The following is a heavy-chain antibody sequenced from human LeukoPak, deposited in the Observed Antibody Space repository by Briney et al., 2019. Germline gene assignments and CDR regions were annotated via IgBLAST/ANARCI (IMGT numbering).Heavy chain of an antibody. J-gene: IGHJ4*02. CDR3: AKDVSGGN. CDR1: GFTFRSYA. V-gene: IGHV3-23*01. Sequence: GGSLRLSCAASGFTFRSYAMSWVRQAPGKGLEWVSGISGSGVSTDYADSVKGRLTISRDNSKNTLYLQMNNLKAEDTAVYYCAKDVSGGNWGQGTLVTVSS. CDR2: ISGSGVST. D-gene: IGHD1-14*01.